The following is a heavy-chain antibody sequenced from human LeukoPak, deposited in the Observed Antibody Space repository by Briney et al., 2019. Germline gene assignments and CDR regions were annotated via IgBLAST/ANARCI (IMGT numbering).Heavy chain of an antibody. Sequence: GGSLRLSCAASGFTVSSNYMSWVRQAPGKGLEWVSVIYSGGSTYYADSVKGRFTISRDNSKNTLYLQMNSLRAEDTAVYYCARNRYSSGWSHSNWFDPWGQGTLVTVSS. V-gene: IGHV3-53*01. CDR3: ARNRYSSGWSHSNWFDP. D-gene: IGHD6-19*01. CDR2: IYSGGST. J-gene: IGHJ5*02. CDR1: GFTVSSNY.